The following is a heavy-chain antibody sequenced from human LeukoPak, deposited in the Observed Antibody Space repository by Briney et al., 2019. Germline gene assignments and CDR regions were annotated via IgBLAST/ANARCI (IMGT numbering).Heavy chain of an antibody. J-gene: IGHJ5*02. CDR3: ARDRDDILTGYNWFDP. Sequence: ASVKVSCKASGYTFTSYGISWVRQAPGQGLEWMGWISAYNGNTNYAQKLQGRVTMTTDTSTSTAYMELSSLRSEDTAVYYCARDRDDILTGYNWFDPWGQGTLVTVSS. CDR1: GYTFTSYG. D-gene: IGHD3-9*01. CDR2: ISAYNGNT. V-gene: IGHV1-18*01.